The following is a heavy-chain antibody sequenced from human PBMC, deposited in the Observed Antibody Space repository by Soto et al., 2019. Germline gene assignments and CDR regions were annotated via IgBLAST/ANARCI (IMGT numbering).Heavy chain of an antibody. CDR3: ALGRHADY. CDR1: GYTFTSYG. Sequence: QVHLVQSGAEVKKPGASVKVSCKASGYTFTSYGITWVRQAPGQGLEWMGWISAHNGNTDYAQKLQGRLSVTRDTSTSTAYMELRSVSSHDASVYYRALGRHADYWGQGALATVSS. CDR2: ISAHNGNT. D-gene: IGHD1-26*01. V-gene: IGHV1-18*01. J-gene: IGHJ4*02.